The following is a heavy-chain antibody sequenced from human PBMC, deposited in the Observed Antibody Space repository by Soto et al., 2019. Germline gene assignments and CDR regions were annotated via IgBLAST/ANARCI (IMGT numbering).Heavy chain of an antibody. J-gene: IGHJ6*02. Sequence: ASVKVSCKASGYTFTSYYMHWVRQAPGQGLEWMGWINPNSGGTNYAQKFQGWVTMTRDTSISTAYMELSRLRSDDTAVYYCARDMGRYGSGSYYRIYYYYYGMDVWGQGTTVTVSS. CDR2: INPNSGGT. V-gene: IGHV1-2*04. CDR1: GYTFTSYY. D-gene: IGHD3-10*01. CDR3: ARDMGRYGSGSYYRIYYYYYGMDV.